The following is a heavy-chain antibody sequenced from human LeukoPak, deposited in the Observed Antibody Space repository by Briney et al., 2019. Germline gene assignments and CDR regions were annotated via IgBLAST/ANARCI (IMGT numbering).Heavy chain of an antibody. CDR3: ASPGLRYFDWLLLGDDAFDI. D-gene: IGHD3-9*01. CDR2: MNPNSGNT. CDR1: GYTFTSYD. V-gene: IGHV1-8*01. Sequence: ASVKVSCKASGYTFTSYDINWVRQATGQGLEWMGWMNPNSGNTGYAQKFQGRVTMTRDTSISTAYMELSRLRSDDTAVYYCASPGLRYFDWLLLGDDAFDIWGQGTMVTVSS. J-gene: IGHJ3*02.